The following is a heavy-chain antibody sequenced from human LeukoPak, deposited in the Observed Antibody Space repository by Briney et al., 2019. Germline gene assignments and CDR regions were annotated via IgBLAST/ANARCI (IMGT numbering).Heavy chain of an antibody. CDR3: GKYGSVAARTYFDF. J-gene: IGHJ4*02. Sequence: PGGSLRLSCAASGFTFTSYVMSWVRQAPGKGLEWVSDISGSGDDTNYADSVKGRFTISRGNSKNTLYLQMNSLRAEDTAVYYCGKYGSVAARTYFDFWGQGTLVTVSS. V-gene: IGHV3-23*01. CDR1: GFTFTSYV. D-gene: IGHD6-6*01. CDR2: ISGSGDDT.